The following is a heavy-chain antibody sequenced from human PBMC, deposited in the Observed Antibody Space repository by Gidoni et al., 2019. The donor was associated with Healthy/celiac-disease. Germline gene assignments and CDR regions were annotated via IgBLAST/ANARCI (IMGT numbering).Heavy chain of an antibody. V-gene: IGHV4-31*03. J-gene: IGHJ4*02. Sequence: QVQLQESGPGLVKPSQTLSLTCTVPGGSISSGGYYWSWIRQHPGTGLEWIGYIYYSGSTYYTPSLKGRVTISVETTKNQFSLRLSSVTAADTAVYYCGRGEKEWGGSYLLRYWGQGTLVTVSS. CDR1: GGSISSGGYY. D-gene: IGHD1-26*01. CDR2: IYYSGST. CDR3: GRGEKEWGGSYLLRY.